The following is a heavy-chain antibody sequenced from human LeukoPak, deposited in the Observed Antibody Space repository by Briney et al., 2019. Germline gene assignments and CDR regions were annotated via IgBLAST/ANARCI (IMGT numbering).Heavy chain of an antibody. CDR1: GYIFTDYY. D-gene: IGHD4-23*01. J-gene: IGHJ4*02. CDR2: MRPSGGST. V-gene: IGHV1-46*01. Sequence: ASVKVSCKASGYIFTDYYMHWVRQAPGQGLEWMGIMRPSGGSTTYAQKFQGRVTMTRDTSTSTVYMELSSLRSDDTAMYYCAREYTVVTFYYFDNWGQGTSVTVSS. CDR3: AREYTVVTFYYFDN.